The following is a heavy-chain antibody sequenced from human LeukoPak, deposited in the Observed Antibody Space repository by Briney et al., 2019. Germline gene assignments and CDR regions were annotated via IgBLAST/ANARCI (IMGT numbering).Heavy chain of an antibody. CDR3: ARDQLWFGVILDY. V-gene: IGHV3-30*04. D-gene: IGHD3-10*01. CDR2: ISYDGSNI. CDR1: GFTSSSLA. J-gene: IGHJ4*02. Sequence: PGRSLRPSCAASGFTSSSLAMHWVRQAPGKGLGGGAIISYDGSNIYYADSVRGRFTISRDNSKNTLYLQINSLRAEDTAVYYCARDQLWFGVILDYLGQGTLVTVSS.